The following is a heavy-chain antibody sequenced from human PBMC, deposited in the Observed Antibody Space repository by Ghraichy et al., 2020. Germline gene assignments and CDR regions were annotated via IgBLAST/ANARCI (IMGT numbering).Heavy chain of an antibody. V-gene: IGHV3-23*01. CDR1: GFIFKNYA. D-gene: IGHD3-10*01. J-gene: IGHJ4*02. CDR3: AKGFTYFDY. CDR2: ISGGSDNI. Sequence: GGPLRLSCAASGFIFKNYAMSWVRQAPGKGLEWVSAISGGSDNIYYADSVKGRFTISRDNSNHTVYLQMSGLRAEDTAVYYCAKGFTYFDYWGRGSLVTVSS.